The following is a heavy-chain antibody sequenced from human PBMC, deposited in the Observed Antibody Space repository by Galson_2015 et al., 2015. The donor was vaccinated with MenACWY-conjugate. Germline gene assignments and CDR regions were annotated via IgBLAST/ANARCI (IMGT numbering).Heavy chain of an antibody. CDR1: GFTFSAYY. J-gene: IGHJ6*02. V-gene: IGHV3-11*06. D-gene: IGHD3-3*01. Sequence: SLRLSCAASGFTFSAYYMSWIRHTPGKGLEWVSYISSNNRDTSYAESVRGRFTISRDNAKNLLYLQMNSLRAEDTAVYYCARGGVTILGVVLYGMDVWGQGTTVTVSS. CDR2: ISSNNRDT. CDR3: ARGGVTILGVVLYGMDV.